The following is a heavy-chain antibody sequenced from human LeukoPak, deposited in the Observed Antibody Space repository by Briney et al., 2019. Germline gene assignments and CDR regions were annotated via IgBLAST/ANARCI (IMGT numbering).Heavy chain of an antibody. CDR2: ISTSSSYI. V-gene: IGHV3-21*01. CDR1: GFHLSIYS. D-gene: IGHD3-16*01. CDR3: VRDTFSPDAFDI. J-gene: IGHJ3*02. Sequence: GDSLRLSCAASGFHLSIYSMNWARQAPGKGLEWVSSISTSSSYIYSADSVKGPFTISRQNAKNSLYLQMNSLRAQDTAVYYCVRDTFSPDAFDIWGQGTMVTVSS.